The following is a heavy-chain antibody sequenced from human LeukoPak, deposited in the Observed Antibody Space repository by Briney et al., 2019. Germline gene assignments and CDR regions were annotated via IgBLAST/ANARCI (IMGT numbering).Heavy chain of an antibody. J-gene: IGHJ4*02. CDR3: ARAFDYYDSSGYFDY. CDR2: IWYDGTNK. Sequence: GGSLRLSCAASGFFFSSYGMQWVRQAPGKGLEWVALIWYDGTNKYYADSVKGRFTISRDNSKNSLYLQMNSLRAEDTAVYYCARAFDYYDSSGYFDYWGQGTLVTVSS. D-gene: IGHD3-22*01. CDR1: GFFFSSYG. V-gene: IGHV3-33*01.